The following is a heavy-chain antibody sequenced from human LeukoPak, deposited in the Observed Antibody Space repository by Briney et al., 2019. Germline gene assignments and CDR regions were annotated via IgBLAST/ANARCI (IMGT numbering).Heavy chain of an antibody. CDR1: GGSISSNY. CDR2: IYTSGST. CDR3: AREYYYDNSGYIYFQH. J-gene: IGHJ1*01. V-gene: IGHV4-4*07. Sequence: SETLSLTCTVSGGSISSNYWSWIRQPAGKGLEWIGHIYTSGSTNYNPSLKSRVTMSIDTSKNQFSLKLSSVTAADTAVYYCAREYYYDNSGYIYFQHWGQGTLVTVSS. D-gene: IGHD3-22*01.